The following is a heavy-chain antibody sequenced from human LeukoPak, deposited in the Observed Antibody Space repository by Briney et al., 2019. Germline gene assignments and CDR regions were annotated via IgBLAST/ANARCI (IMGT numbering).Heavy chain of an antibody. CDR1: GGSFSGYY. V-gene: IGHV4-34*01. CDR3: ARGRYYYGSGSYYNKNWFDP. D-gene: IGHD3-10*01. Sequence: SETLSLTCAVYGGSFSGYYWSWIRQPPGKGLEWIGEINHSGSTNYNPSLKSQVTISVDTSKNQFSLKLSSVTAADTAVYYCARGRYYYGSGSYYNKNWFDPWGQGTLVTVSS. CDR2: INHSGST. J-gene: IGHJ5*02.